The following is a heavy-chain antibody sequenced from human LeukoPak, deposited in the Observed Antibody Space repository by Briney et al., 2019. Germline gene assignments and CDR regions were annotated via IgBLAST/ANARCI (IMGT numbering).Heavy chain of an antibody. CDR2: IWSDGSNR. D-gene: IGHD4-11*01. CDR3: ARDAQRGFDYSNSLEY. J-gene: IGHJ4*01. Sequence: GRSLRLSCAASGFIYSHYGMHWVRQAPGKGLEWVAVIWSDGSNRFYAGSVKGRFTISRDNSQNTLFLQMNSLRAEDTAMYYCARDAQRGFDYSNSLEYWGHGTPVTVSS. CDR1: GFIYSHYG. V-gene: IGHV3-33*01.